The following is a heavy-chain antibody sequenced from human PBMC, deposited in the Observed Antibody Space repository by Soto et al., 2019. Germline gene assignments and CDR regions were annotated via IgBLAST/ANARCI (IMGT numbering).Heavy chain of an antibody. V-gene: IGHV3-15*01. Sequence: GGSLRLSCAASGLTFSNAWMNWVRQAPGKGLEWVGRIKSNTVGGTTDYAAPVKGRFTISRDDSKNTLYLQMNSLNSEDTAVYYCTTDGPAIAVACSDFDSWGQGTLVTVSS. CDR1: GLTFSNAW. CDR3: TTDGPAIAVACSDFDS. CDR2: IKSNTVGGTT. D-gene: IGHD6-19*01. J-gene: IGHJ4*02.